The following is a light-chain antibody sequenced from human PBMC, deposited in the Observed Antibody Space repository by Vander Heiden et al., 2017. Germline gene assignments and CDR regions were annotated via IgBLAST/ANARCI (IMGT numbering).Light chain of an antibody. CDR1: QGISSY. CDR3: QQLAGYRVT. Sequence: DIQLTQSPSFLSASVGDRVTITCRASQGISSYLAWYQQKPGEAPKLLIYSASTLQSPVPSRLRAPQSGTEFTLTMSILQPEHFTTSYSQQLAGYRVTFGPSAKV. J-gene: IGKJ3*01. V-gene: IGKV1-9*01. CDR2: SAS.